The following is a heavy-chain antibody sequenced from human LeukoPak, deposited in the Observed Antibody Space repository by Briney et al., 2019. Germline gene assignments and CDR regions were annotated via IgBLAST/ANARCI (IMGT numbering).Heavy chain of an antibody. D-gene: IGHD6-13*01. CDR1: GYTFTGYY. CDR3: ARARIFRVAAAGGWFDP. J-gene: IGHJ5*02. V-gene: IGHV1-2*02. CDR2: INPNSGGT. Sequence: ASVKVSCKASGYTFTGYYMHRVRQAPGQGLEWMGWINPNSGGTNYAQRFQGRVTMTRDTSISTAYMELSRLRSDDTAVYYCARARIFRVAAAGGWFDPWGQGTLVTVSS.